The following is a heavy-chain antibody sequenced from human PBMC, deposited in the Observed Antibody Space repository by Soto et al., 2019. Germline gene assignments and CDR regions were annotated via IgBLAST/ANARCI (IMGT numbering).Heavy chain of an antibody. Sequence: QVQLVESGGGVVQPGRSLRLSCAASGFTFSSYGMHWVRQAPGKGLEWVAVIWYDGSNKYYADSVKGRFTISRDNSKNRQYLEMNRLRPEDTVVYYCARVYCDVVVAGMDVWGHWTTVTVSS. CDR3: ARVYCDVVVAGMDV. V-gene: IGHV3-33*01. D-gene: IGHD1-26*01. CDR2: IWYDGSNK. CDR1: GFTFSSYG. J-gene: IGHJ6*02.